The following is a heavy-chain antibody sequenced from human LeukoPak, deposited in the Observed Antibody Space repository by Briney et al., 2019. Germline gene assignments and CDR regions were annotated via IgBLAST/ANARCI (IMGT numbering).Heavy chain of an antibody. CDR2: INPSGGST. D-gene: IGHD3-10*01. CDR3: ATSFRAVNWFDP. Sequence: SVKVSCKASGYTFTRYYMNWVRQAPGQGLEWMGIINPSGGSTNYAQKFQGRVTMTRDTSTSTIYMEVSSLRSEDTAVYYCATSFRAVNWFDPWGQGTLVTVSS. J-gene: IGHJ5*02. V-gene: IGHV1-46*01. CDR1: GYTFTRYY.